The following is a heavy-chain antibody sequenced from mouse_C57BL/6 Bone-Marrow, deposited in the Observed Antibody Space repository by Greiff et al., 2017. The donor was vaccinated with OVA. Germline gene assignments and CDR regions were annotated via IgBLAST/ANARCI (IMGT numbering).Heavy chain of an antibody. Sequence: EVQRVESGGGLVKPGGSLKLSCAASGFTFSSYAMSWVRQTPEKRLEWVATISDGGSYTYYPDNVKGRFTISRDNAKNNLYLQMSHLKSEDTAMYYCARGLLLRNWGQGTTLTVSS. CDR3: ARGLLLRN. CDR2: ISDGGSYT. J-gene: IGHJ2*01. D-gene: IGHD1-1*01. CDR1: GFTFSSYA. V-gene: IGHV5-4*01.